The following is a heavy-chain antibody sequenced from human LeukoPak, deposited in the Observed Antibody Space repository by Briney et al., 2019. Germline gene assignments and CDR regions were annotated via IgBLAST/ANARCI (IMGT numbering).Heavy chain of an antibody. CDR3: ARDQDYGDYGWFDP. CDR1: GYSISSGYY. V-gene: IGHV4-38-2*02. J-gene: IGHJ5*02. CDR2: IYHSGST. Sequence: PSETLSLTCTVSGYSISSGYYWGWIRQPPGKGLEWIGSIYHSGSTYYNPSLKSRVTISVDTSKNQFSLKLSSVTAADTAVYYCARDQDYGDYGWFDPWGQGTLVTVSS. D-gene: IGHD4-17*01.